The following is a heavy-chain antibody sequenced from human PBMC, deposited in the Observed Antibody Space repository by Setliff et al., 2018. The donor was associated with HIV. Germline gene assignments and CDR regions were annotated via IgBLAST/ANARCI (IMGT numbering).Heavy chain of an antibody. CDR2: MYYSGST. CDR1: GGSISSGTYY. CDR3: ARHVTVVAYFQH. D-gene: IGHD2-21*01. J-gene: IGHJ1*01. V-gene: IGHV4-39*01. Sequence: PSETLSLTCTVSGGSISSGTYYWGWIRQPPGKGLEYIGTMYYSGSTYYNPSLRSRVTISVDTSKNHISLRLSSVTAADTAVYYCARHVTVVAYFQHWGRGTLVTVSS.